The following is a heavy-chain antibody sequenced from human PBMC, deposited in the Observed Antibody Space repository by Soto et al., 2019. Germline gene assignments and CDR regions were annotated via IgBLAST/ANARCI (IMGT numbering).Heavy chain of an antibody. CDR3: ATPTTMVRVGYYYYGMDV. V-gene: IGHV5-10-1*01. J-gene: IGHJ6*02. Sequence: PGESLKISCKGSGYSFTSYWISWVRQIPGKGLEWMGRIDPSDSYTNYSPSFQGHVTISADKSISTAYLQWSSLKASDTAMYYCATPTTMVRVGYYYYGMDVWGQGTTVTAP. D-gene: IGHD3-10*01. CDR2: IDPSDSYT. CDR1: GYSFTSYW.